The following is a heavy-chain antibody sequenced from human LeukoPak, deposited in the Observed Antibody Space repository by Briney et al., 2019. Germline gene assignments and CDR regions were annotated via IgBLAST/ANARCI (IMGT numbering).Heavy chain of an antibody. CDR3: AKDRLAVGGHDFDY. J-gene: IGHJ4*02. D-gene: IGHD6-19*01. V-gene: IGHV3-23*01. Sequence: GGSLRLSCAASGFTFSNYALNWVRQAPGEGLEWVSEISGSGGSIYYADSVKGRFTISRDNSMNTLSLQMNSLRAEDTAVYYCAKDRLAVGGHDFDYWGQGTLVTVSS. CDR2: ISGSGGSI. CDR1: GFTFSNYA.